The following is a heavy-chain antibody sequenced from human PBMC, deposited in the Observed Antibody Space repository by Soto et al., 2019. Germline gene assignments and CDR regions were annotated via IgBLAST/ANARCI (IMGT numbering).Heavy chain of an antibody. CDR1: GFTFSSYG. Sequence: HPGGSLRLSCAASGFTFSSYGMHWVRQAPGKGLEWVAVIWYDGSNKYYADSVKGRFTISRDNSKNTLYLQMNSLRAEDTAVYYCARAEMFTIFGVAPYYYYMDVWGKGTTVTVSS. D-gene: IGHD3-3*01. V-gene: IGHV3-33*08. CDR2: IWYDGSNK. J-gene: IGHJ6*03. CDR3: ARAEMFTIFGVAPYYYYMDV.